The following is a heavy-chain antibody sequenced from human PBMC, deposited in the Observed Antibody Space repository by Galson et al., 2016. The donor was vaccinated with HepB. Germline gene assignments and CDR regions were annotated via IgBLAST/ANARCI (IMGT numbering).Heavy chain of an antibody. D-gene: IGHD2-21*01. Sequence: SLRLSCAASGFTLSSSAMTWVRQAPGRGLEWVSAITETGSFAYYADSVRGRFTLSRDTSKNTLYLQMNSLRAEDTAGYYCAKVGDDDAFDIWGQGTMVTVSS. J-gene: IGHJ3*02. V-gene: IGHV3-23*01. CDR2: ITETGSFA. CDR1: GFTLSSSA. CDR3: AKVGDDDAFDI.